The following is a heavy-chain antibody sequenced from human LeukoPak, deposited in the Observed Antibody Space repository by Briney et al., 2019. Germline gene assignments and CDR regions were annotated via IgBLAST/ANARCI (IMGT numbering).Heavy chain of an antibody. CDR1: GFTFDDYG. CDR2: INWNGGST. D-gene: IGHD2/OR15-2a*01. V-gene: IGHV3-20*04. Sequence: RTGGSLRLSCAASGFTFDDYGMSWVRQAPGKGLEWVSGINWNGGSTGYADSVKGRFTISRDNAKNTLYLQMNSLRDEDTAVYYCARDWFHAIDYWGQGTLVTVSS. CDR3: ARDWFHAIDY. J-gene: IGHJ4*02.